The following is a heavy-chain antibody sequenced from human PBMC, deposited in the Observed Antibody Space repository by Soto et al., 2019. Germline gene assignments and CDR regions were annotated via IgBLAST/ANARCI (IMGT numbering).Heavy chain of an antibody. CDR1: GYSFTSYW. J-gene: IGHJ4*02. D-gene: IGHD4-4*01. CDR3: ARRALTTASPFDY. V-gene: IGHV5-10-1*01. Sequence: GESLKISCKGSGYSFTSYWITWVRQMPGKGLEWMGTIGPSDSYTNYSPSFQGHVTISVDKSTSTAYLQWSSLKASDTAIYYCARRALTTASPFDYWGQATLVTVSS. CDR2: IGPSDSYT.